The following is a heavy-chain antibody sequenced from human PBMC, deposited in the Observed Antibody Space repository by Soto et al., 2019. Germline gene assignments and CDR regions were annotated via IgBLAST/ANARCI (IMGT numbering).Heavy chain of an antibody. Sequence: QITLKESGPPLVKPTQTLTLTCTFSGFSLSTSGVGVGWIRQPPGKALEWLALIYWDDDKRYSPSLKSRLTITKDTSKNQVVLTMTNMDPVDTATYYCAHTADCSSTSCSGVDYWGQGTLVTVSS. D-gene: IGHD2-2*01. V-gene: IGHV2-5*02. J-gene: IGHJ4*02. CDR2: IYWDDDK. CDR1: GFSLSTSGVG. CDR3: AHTADCSSTSCSGVDY.